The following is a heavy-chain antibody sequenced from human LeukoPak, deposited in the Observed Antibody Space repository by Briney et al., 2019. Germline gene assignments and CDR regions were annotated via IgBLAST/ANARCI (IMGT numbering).Heavy chain of an antibody. V-gene: IGHV4-30-4*08. CDR1: GGSISSGDYY. D-gene: IGHD4-17*01. Sequence: SQTLSLTRTVSGGSISSGDYYWSWIRQPPGKGLEWIGYIYYSGSTYYNPSLKSRVTISVDTSKNQFSLKLSSVTAADTAVYYCAREDYGDPDAFDIWGQGTMVTVSS. CDR2: IYYSGST. J-gene: IGHJ3*02. CDR3: AREDYGDPDAFDI.